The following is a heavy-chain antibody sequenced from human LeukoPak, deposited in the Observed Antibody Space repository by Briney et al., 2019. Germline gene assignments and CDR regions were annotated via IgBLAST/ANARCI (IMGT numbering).Heavy chain of an antibody. D-gene: IGHD5-18*01. Sequence: GGSLRLSCAASGFTFSSYGMSWVRQAPGKGLEWVSAISGSGGSTYYADSVKGRFTISRDNSKNTLYLQMNSLRAEDTAIYYCATYRRALLPFESWGQGTLVTVSS. V-gene: IGHV3-23*01. J-gene: IGHJ4*02. CDR3: ATYRRALLPFES. CDR2: ISGSGGST. CDR1: GFTFSSYG.